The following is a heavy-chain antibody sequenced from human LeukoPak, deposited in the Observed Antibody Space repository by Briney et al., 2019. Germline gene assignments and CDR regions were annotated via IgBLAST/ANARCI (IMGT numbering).Heavy chain of an antibody. V-gene: IGHV3-30*18. Sequence: LSLTCTVSGYSISSGYLWGWIRQPPGKGLEWVAVVSYDGSNKYYADSVKGRFTISRDDSKNTLYLQMNSLRAEDTAVYYCAKDGGYSYGSFFDYWGQGTLVTVSS. J-gene: IGHJ4*02. CDR3: AKDGGYSYGSFFDY. CDR2: VSYDGSNK. CDR1: GYSISSGYL. D-gene: IGHD5-18*01.